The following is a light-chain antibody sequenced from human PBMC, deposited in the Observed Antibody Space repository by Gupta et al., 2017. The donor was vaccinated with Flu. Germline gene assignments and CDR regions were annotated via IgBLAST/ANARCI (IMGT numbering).Light chain of an antibody. CDR1: QSISDY. CDR3: QQKYNAPPYT. J-gene: IGKJ2*01. Sequence: DIQMTQSPSSLSASIGDRVTITCRASQSISDYLNWYQQTPGKAPKLLIHSASSLQSGVPSRFSGSGSGTDFTLTISSLQPEDFAVYYCQQKYNAPPYTFGQGTKLEIK. CDR2: SAS. V-gene: IGKV1-39*01.